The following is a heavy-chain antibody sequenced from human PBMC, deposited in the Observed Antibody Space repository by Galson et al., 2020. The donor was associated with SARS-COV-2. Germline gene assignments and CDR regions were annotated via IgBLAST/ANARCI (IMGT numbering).Heavy chain of an antibody. CDR3: ARGTRDITMIVAVMTSVSCYFDR. CDR1: GGSFSDYY. CDR2: ITHSGST. V-gene: IGHV4-34*01. D-gene: IGHD3-22*01. J-gene: IGHJ4*03. Sequence: SQASETLSLTCAVYGGSFSDYYWSWIRQSPGRGLEWIGEITHSGSTSSNPSLKSRVTITVDTSKNQFSLKLRSVTAADTAVYYCARGTRDITMIVAVMTSVSCYFDRWGQGTLVTVSS.